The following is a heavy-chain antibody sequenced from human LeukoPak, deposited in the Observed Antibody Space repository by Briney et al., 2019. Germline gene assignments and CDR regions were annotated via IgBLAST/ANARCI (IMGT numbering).Heavy chain of an antibody. CDR3: VSTGSQLDY. V-gene: IGHV3-7*01. CDR2: IKQDGSQK. D-gene: IGHD2-2*01. J-gene: IGHJ4*02. CDR1: GFSFSSYW. Sequence: GGSLRLSCAASGFSFSSYWMTWVRQAPGKGLEWVANIKQDGSQKYYVDSVKGRFTISRDNAKNSLYLQMNSLRAEDTAVYYCVSTGSQLDYCGQGTLVTVSS.